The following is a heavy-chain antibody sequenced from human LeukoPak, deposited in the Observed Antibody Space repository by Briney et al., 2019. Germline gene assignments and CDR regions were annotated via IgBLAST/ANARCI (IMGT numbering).Heavy chain of an antibody. Sequence: PSETLSLTCTVSGGSISSGSYYWSWIRQPAGKGLEWIGRIYTSGSTNYNPSLKSRVTMSVDTSKNQFSLKLSSVTAADTAVYYCARDGDYSRFDPVYWFDPWGQGTLVTVSS. J-gene: IGHJ5*02. D-gene: IGHD4-17*01. CDR1: GGSISSGSYY. V-gene: IGHV4-61*02. CDR2: IYTSGST. CDR3: ARDGDYSRFDPVYWFDP.